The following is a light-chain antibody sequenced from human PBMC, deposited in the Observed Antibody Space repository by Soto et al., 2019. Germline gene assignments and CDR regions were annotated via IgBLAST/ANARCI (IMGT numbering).Light chain of an antibody. CDR2: GVS. CDR1: QSVNSNY. J-gene: IGKJ1*01. V-gene: IGKV3-20*01. Sequence: EIVLTHSPGTLSLSPCERATLSSSASQSVNSNYLAWHQQKLGQAPRLLIYGVSSRATGIPDRFSGSGSGTDFTLTISRLEPEDFAVYFCQHYGDSSWTFGQGTKVDIK. CDR3: QHYGDSSWT.